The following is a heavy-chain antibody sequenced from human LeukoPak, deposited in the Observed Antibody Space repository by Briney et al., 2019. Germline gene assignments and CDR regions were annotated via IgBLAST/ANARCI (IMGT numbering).Heavy chain of an antibody. D-gene: IGHD3-10*01. CDR2: INPNSGGT. J-gene: IGHJ4*02. V-gene: IGHV1-2*02. CDR3: ARVRDGSGSYYPFDY. Sequence: ASVKFSCKACGYTFTGYYMHWVRQAPGQGPEWMGWINPNSGGTNYAQKFQGRVTMTRDTSISTAYMELSRLRSDDTAVYYCARVRDGSGSYYPFDYWGQGTLVTVSS. CDR1: GYTFTGYY.